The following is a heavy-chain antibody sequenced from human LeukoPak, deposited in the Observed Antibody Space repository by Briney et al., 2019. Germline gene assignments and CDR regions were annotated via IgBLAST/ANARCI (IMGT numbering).Heavy chain of an antibody. CDR3: AKGLDSEG. V-gene: IGHV3-30-3*01. CDR1: GFTFSSYA. D-gene: IGHD6-19*01. CDR2: ISYDGSNK. J-gene: IGHJ3*01. Sequence: GGSLRLSCAASGFTFSSYATHWVRQAPGKGLEWVAVISYDGSNKYYADSVKGRFTISRDNSKNTLYLQMNSLRAEDTAVYYCAKGLDSEGWGQGTMVTVSS.